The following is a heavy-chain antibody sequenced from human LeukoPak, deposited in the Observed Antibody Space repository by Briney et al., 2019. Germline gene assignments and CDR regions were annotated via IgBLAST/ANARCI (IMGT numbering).Heavy chain of an antibody. D-gene: IGHD3-10*01. CDR3: ARSRFSGGPFRPAPPYLDY. V-gene: IGHV4-34*01. J-gene: IGHJ4*02. CDR1: GDSTSGYY. CDR2: INHSGST. Sequence: SETLSLTCTVPGDSTSGYYWSWIRQPPGKGLEWIGEINHSGSTNYNPSLKSRVTISVDTSKNQFSLKLSSVTAADTAVYYCARSRFSGGPFRPAPPYLDYWGQGTLVTVSS.